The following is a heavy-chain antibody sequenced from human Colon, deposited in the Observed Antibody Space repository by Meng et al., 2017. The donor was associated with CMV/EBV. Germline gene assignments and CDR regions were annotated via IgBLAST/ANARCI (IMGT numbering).Heavy chain of an antibody. CDR2: MIPNAGGT. V-gene: IGHV1-2*06. CDR1: GYSFSEYY. CDR3: VRGSEISTGSYGDS. J-gene: IGHJ5*02. D-gene: IGHD3-9*01. Sequence: KASGYSFSEYYLHWVRQDPGQGLEWMGRMIPNAGGTNYAQKFQGRVTMTGDTSISTAYMELRNVRSDDTAVYYCVRGSEISTGSYGDSWGQGTLVTVSS.